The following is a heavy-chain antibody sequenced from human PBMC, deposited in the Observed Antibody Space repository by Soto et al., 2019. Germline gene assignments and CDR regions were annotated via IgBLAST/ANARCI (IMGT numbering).Heavy chain of an antibody. Sequence: NPSETLSLTCVVYGGSFSGYYWNWIRQPPGKGLEWIGEINHSGSTNYNPSLKSRVTISVDTSKNQLSLKLSSVTAADTAIYYCARGGGGWFGDFYYGMDVWGQGTTVTVSS. J-gene: IGHJ6*02. V-gene: IGHV4-34*01. CDR1: GGSFSGYY. D-gene: IGHD3-10*01. CDR2: INHSGST. CDR3: ARGGGGWFGDFYYGMDV.